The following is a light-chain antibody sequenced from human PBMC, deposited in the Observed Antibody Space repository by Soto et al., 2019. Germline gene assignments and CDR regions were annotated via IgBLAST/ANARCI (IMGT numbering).Light chain of an antibody. CDR2: AAS. CDR1: QSISSY. CDR3: QQSYGTPFVT. J-gene: IGKJ5*01. Sequence: DIQMTQSPSSLSASVGDRVTITCRASQSISSYLNWYQQKPGKAPKLLIYAASSLQSGVPSRFSGSRSGTDFTLTISSLQPEDFATYYCQQSYGTPFVTVGQGTRLEIK. V-gene: IGKV1-39*01.